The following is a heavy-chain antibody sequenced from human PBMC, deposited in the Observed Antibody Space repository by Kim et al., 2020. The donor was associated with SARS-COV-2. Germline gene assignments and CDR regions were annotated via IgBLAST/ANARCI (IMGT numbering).Heavy chain of an antibody. CDR1: GGSFSGYY. CDR2: INHSGST. CDR3: ARALSGAVAGRGNWFDP. V-gene: IGHV4-34*01. D-gene: IGHD6-19*01. J-gene: IGHJ5*02. Sequence: SETLSLTCAVYGGSFSGYYWSWIRQPPGKGLEWIGEINHSGSTNYNPSLKSRVTISVDTSKNQFSLKLSSVTAADTAVYYCARALSGAVAGRGNWFDPWGQGTLVTVSS.